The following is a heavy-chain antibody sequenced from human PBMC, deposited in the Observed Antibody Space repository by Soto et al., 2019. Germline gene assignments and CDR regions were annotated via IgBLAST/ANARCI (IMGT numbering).Heavy chain of an antibody. CDR1: GASISGFY. CDR2: IYATGTT. J-gene: IGHJ3*02. D-gene: IGHD6-13*01. V-gene: IGHV4-4*07. Sequence: PSETLSLTCTVSGASISGFYWSWIRKSAGKGLEWIGRIYATGTTDYNPSLKSRVMMSVDTSKNQFSLQLSSVTAADTAVYYCAKGDSTTHGDSFDIWGQGTMVTVSS. CDR3: AKGDSTTHGDSFDI.